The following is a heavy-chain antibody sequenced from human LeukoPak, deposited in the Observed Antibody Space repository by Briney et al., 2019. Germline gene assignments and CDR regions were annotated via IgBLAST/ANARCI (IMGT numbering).Heavy chain of an antibody. D-gene: IGHD3-3*01. V-gene: IGHV3-48*04. Sequence: PGRSLRLSCAASGFTFSSYSMNWVRQAPGKGLEWVSYISSSSSTIYYADFVKGRFTISRDNAKNSLYLQMNSLRAEDTAVYYCARETIFGWFDPWGQGTLVTVSS. CDR1: GFTFSSYS. CDR2: ISSSSSTI. J-gene: IGHJ5*02. CDR3: ARETIFGWFDP.